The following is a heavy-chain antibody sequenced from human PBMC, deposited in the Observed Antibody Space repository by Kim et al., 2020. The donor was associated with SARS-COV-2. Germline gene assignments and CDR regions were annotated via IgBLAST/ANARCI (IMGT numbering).Heavy chain of an antibody. D-gene: IGHD4-17*01. CDR3: ARGGGTTVTIGASRPPMNDY. CDR1: GFTFSSYE. V-gene: IGHV3-48*03. Sequence: GGSLRLSCAASGFTFSSYEMNWVRQAPGKGLEWVSYISSSGSTIYYADSVKGRFTISRDNAKNSLYLQMNSLRAEDTAVYYCARGGGTTVTIGASRPPMNDYWGQGTLVTVSS. J-gene: IGHJ4*02. CDR2: ISSSGSTI.